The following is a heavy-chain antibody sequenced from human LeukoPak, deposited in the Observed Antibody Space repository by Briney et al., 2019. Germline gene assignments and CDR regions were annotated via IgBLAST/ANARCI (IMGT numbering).Heavy chain of an antibody. Sequence: SETLSLTCGVSGDSISSDGHSWSWIRQPPGKGLEWIGSIYYSGSTYYNPSLKSRVTISVDTSKNQFSLKLSSVTAADTAVYYCASTGSSWPYYYYYMDVWGKGTTVTISS. D-gene: IGHD6-13*01. CDR1: GDSISSDGHS. J-gene: IGHJ6*03. V-gene: IGHV4-39*01. CDR2: IYYSGST. CDR3: ASTGSSWPYYYYYMDV.